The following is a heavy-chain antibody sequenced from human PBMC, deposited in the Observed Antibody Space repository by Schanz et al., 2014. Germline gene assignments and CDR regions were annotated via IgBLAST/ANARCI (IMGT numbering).Heavy chain of an antibody. CDR3: ARDKGGYYPFDY. J-gene: IGHJ4*02. CDR1: GFSFSVSW. D-gene: IGHD3-3*01. CDR2: IKQDESER. Sequence: PLVEFGGGLVQPGVSLRLSCEASGFSFSVSWMNWVRQAPGKGLEWVANIKQDESERSYVDSVKGRFTISRDNAKNSLYLQMNSLRAEDTAVYYCARDKGGYYPFDYWGQGTLVTVSS. V-gene: IGHV3-7*01.